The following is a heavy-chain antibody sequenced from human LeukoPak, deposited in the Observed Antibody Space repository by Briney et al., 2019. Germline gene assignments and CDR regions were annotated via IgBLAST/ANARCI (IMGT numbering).Heavy chain of an antibody. V-gene: IGHV4-34*01. CDR1: GGSFSGYY. Sequence: SETLSLTCAVYGGSFSGYYWSWIRQPPGRGLEWIGEINHSGSTNYNPSLKSRVTISVDTSKNQFSLKLSSVTAADTAVYYCARGPPTVTRKKQQRTFLDYFQHWGQGTLVTVSS. J-gene: IGHJ1*01. CDR2: INHSGST. D-gene: IGHD4-17*01. CDR3: ARGPPTVTRKKQQRTFLDYFQH.